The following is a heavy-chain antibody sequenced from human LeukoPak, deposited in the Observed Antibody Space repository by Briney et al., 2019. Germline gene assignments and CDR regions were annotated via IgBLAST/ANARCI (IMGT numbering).Heavy chain of an antibody. V-gene: IGHV4-4*07. Sequence: SETLSLTCTVSDGSLSSYYWSWIRQPAGKGLEWIGRIYTSGSTSYNPSLKSRVTMSVDTSKKQFSLKLSSVTAADTAVYYCARDTISGHFDYWGRGTLVTVSS. CDR1: DGSLSSYY. CDR2: IYTSGST. CDR3: ARDTISGHFDY. J-gene: IGHJ4*02. D-gene: IGHD6-25*01.